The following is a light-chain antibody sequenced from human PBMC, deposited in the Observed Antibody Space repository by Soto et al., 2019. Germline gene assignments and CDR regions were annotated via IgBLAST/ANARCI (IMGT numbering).Light chain of an antibody. CDR1: STDFVSYNR. CDR3: SSYTSGSTVTVV. Sequence: QSVLTQPPSVSGSPGQSVTISCTGTSTDFVSYNRVSWYQQPPGTAPKLIIYEASNRPSGVPDRFSGSKSGNTASLTISGLQAADEADYYCSSYTSGSTVTVVFGGGTKLTVL. J-gene: IGLJ2*01. CDR2: EAS. V-gene: IGLV2-18*02.